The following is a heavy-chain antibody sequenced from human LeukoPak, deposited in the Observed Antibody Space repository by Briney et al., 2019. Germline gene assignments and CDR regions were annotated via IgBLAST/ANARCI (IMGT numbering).Heavy chain of an antibody. Sequence: PGGSLRLSCAASGFTFSSYEMNWVRQAPGKGLEWVSYISSSGSTIYYADSVKGRFTISRDNAKNSLYLQMNSQRAEDTAVYYCARVQGREYYYDSSGYYYVPKYFQHWGQGTLVTVSS. V-gene: IGHV3-48*03. CDR3: ARVQGREYYYDSSGYYYVPKYFQH. D-gene: IGHD3-22*01. CDR2: ISSSGSTI. CDR1: GFTFSSYE. J-gene: IGHJ1*01.